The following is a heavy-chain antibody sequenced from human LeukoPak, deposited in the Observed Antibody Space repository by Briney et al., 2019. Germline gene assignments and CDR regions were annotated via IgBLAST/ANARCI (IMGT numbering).Heavy chain of an antibody. CDR1: GFTFSSST. J-gene: IGHJ4*02. D-gene: IGHD3-22*01. CDR3: ARDNYYFDRSGYYHFDN. Sequence: GGSLRLSCVASGFTFSSSTMNWIRQAPGKGLECVSSISSSSSYIYYADSVRGRFTISRDNAKNSLYLQMNSLRAEDTAVYYCARDNYYFDRSGYYHFDNWGQGTLVTVSS. V-gene: IGHV3-21*01. CDR2: ISSSSSYI.